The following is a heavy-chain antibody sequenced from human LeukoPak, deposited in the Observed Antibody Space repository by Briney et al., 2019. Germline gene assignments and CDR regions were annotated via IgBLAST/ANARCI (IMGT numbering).Heavy chain of an antibody. CDR1: GGSTSSSNYY. V-gene: IGHV4-39*01. D-gene: IGHD3-3*01. J-gene: IGHJ4*02. Sequence: SETLSLTCTVSGGSTSSSNYYWGWIRQPPGKGLEWIGGIHYSGNTYYNPSLKSRVTISVDTSKNQFPLKLSSVTAADTAVYYCARLGAGPTYYDFWSGYSSFYFDYWGQGTLVTVSS. CDR3: ARLGAGPTYYDFWSGYSSFYFDY. CDR2: IHYSGNT.